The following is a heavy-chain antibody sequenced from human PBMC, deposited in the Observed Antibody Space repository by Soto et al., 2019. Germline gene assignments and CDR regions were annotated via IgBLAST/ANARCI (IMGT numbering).Heavy chain of an antibody. Sequence: GGSLRLSCAASGFTFSSYAMSWVRQAPGKGLEWVSAISGSGGSTYCADSVKGRFTISRDNSKNTLCLQMNSLRAEDTAVYYCAKDYYDSSGYYFLAVYFDYWGQGTLVAVSS. D-gene: IGHD3-22*01. V-gene: IGHV3-23*01. J-gene: IGHJ4*02. CDR3: AKDYYDSSGYYFLAVYFDY. CDR2: ISGSGGST. CDR1: GFTFSSYA.